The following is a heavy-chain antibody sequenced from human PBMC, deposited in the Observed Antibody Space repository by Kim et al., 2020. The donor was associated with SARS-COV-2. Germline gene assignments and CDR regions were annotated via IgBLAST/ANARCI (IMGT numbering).Heavy chain of an antibody. CDR3: VKDHSHFGELSAFDL. D-gene: IGHD3-16*02. J-gene: IGHJ2*01. Sequence: SVTVRYTISSDNSKNTLYLQMSSLRAEDTAVYYCVKDHSHFGELSAFDLWGRGTLVTVSS. V-gene: IGHV3-64D*09.